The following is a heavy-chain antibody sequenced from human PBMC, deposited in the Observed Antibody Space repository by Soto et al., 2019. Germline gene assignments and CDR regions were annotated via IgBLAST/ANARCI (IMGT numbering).Heavy chain of an antibody. J-gene: IGHJ4*02. Sequence: GGPLRLSCAASGFTFSSYAMHWVRQAPGKGLEWVAVISYDGSNKYYADSVKGRFTISRDNSKNTLYLQMNSLRAEDTAVYYCAKTDFSGSYGYWGQGTLVTVSS. CDR1: GFTFSSYA. CDR2: ISYDGSNK. CDR3: AKTDFSGSYGY. V-gene: IGHV3-30-3*02. D-gene: IGHD1-26*01.